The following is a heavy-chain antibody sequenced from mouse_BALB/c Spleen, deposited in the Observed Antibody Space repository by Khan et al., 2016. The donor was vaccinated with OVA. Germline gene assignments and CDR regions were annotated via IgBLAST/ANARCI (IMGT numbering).Heavy chain of an antibody. Sequence: LVESGPELKKPGETVKISCTASGYTFTNYGMNWVKQAPGKGLKWMGWINTTTGEPTYSDDFKGRFAFSLDTSASTAYLQLNNLKNEDMATYYCARSRGVLLDGGYVDGWGAGTTVTVSS. CDR3: ARSRGVLLDGGYVDG. V-gene: IGHV9-1*02. CDR2: INTTTGEP. CDR1: GYTFTNYG. J-gene: IGHJ1*01.